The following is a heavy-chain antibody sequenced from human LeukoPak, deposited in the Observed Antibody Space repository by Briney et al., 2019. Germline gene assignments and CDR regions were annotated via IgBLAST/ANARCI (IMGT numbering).Heavy chain of an antibody. CDR2: IRYDGSNK. D-gene: IGHD5-24*01. J-gene: IGHJ4*02. CDR3: AGREMATIHY. V-gene: IGHV3-30*02. CDR1: GFTFSSYG. Sequence: GGPLRLSCAASGFTFSSYGMHWVRQAPGKGLEWVAFIRYDGSNKYYADSVKGRFTISRDNSKNTLYLQMNSLRAEDTAVYYCAGREMATIHYWGQGTLVTVSS.